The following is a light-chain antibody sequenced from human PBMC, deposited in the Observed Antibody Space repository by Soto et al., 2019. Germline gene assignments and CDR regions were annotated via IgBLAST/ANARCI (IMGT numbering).Light chain of an antibody. CDR1: SSDVGGYNY. V-gene: IGLV2-14*01. CDR2: DVS. J-gene: IGLJ2*01. CDR3: SSYTSSSYVV. Sequence: QSALTQPASVSGSPGQSITISSTGTSSDVGGYNYVSWYQQHPGKAPKLMIYDVSNRPSGVSNRFSGSKSGNTASLTISGLEAEDEADYYWSSYTSSSYVVFGGGTKLTVL.